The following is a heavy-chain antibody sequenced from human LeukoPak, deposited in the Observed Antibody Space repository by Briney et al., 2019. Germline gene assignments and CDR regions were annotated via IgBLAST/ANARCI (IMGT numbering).Heavy chain of an antibody. Sequence: SETLSLTCTVSGGSISSYYWSWIRQPPGKGLEWIGYIYYSGSTNYNPSLKSRVTISVDTSKNQFSLKLSSVTAADTAVYYCARGRVITIFGVVRNYFDYWGQGTLVTVSS. J-gene: IGHJ4*02. CDR2: IYYSGST. D-gene: IGHD3-3*01. CDR3: ARGRVITIFGVVRNYFDY. V-gene: IGHV4-59*12. CDR1: GGSISSYY.